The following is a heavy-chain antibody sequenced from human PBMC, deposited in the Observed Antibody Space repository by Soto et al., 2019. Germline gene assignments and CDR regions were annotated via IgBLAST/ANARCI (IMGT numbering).Heavy chain of an antibody. J-gene: IGHJ5*02. D-gene: IGHD1-26*01. Sequence: QVQLVESGGGVVQPGRSLRLSCAASGFTFSSYGMHWVRQAPGKGLEWVAVIWYDGSNKYYADSVKGRFTISRDNSKNTLYLQMNSLRAEDTAVYYCARGYSMYSWFDPWGQGTLVTVSS. CDR2: IWYDGSNK. CDR1: GFTFSSYG. CDR3: ARGYSMYSWFDP. V-gene: IGHV3-33*01.